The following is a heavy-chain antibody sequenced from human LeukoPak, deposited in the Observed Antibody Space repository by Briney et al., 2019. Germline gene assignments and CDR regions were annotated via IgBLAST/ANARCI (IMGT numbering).Heavy chain of an antibody. CDR3: ARSGPGYYDSSGYYY. J-gene: IGHJ4*02. Sequence: GGSLRRSCAASGFTVSSNYMSWVRQAPGKGLEWVSVIYSGGSTYYADSVKGRFTISRDNSKNTLYLQMNSLRAEDTAVYYCARSGPGYYDSSGYYYWGQGTLVTVSS. CDR1: GFTVSSNY. CDR2: IYSGGST. V-gene: IGHV3-53*01. D-gene: IGHD3-22*01.